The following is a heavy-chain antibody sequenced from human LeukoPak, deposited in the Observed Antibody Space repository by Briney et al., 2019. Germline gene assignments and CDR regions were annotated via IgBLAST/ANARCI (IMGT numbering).Heavy chain of an antibody. V-gene: IGHV3-11*04. J-gene: IGHJ5*02. CDR1: GFTFSDYY. CDR3: ARDGYSYGINWFDP. CDR2: ISSSGSTI. D-gene: IGHD5-18*01. Sequence: GGSLRLSCAASGFTFSDYYMSWIRQAPGKELEWVSYISSSGSTIYYADSVKGRFTISRDNAKNSLYLQMNSLRAEDTAVYYCARDGYSYGINWFDPWGQGTLVTVSS.